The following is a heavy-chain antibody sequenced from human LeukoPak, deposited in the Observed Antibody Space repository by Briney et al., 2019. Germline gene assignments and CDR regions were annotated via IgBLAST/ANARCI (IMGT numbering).Heavy chain of an antibody. J-gene: IGHJ6*02. D-gene: IGHD5-24*01. CDR1: GYTFTSYD. CDR3: ARFVSEMATIPVHYGMDV. V-gene: IGHV1-8*01. Sequence: ASVKVSCKASGYTFTSYDINWVRQATGQGLEWMGWMNPNSGNTGYAQKFQGRVTMTRNTSISTAYMELSSLRSEDTAVYYCARFVSEMATIPVHYGMDVWGQGTTVTVSS. CDR2: MNPNSGNT.